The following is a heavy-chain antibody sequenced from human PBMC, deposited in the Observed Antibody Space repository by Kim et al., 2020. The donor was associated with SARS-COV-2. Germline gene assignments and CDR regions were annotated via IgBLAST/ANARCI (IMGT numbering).Heavy chain of an antibody. V-gene: IGHV3-23*01. D-gene: IGHD6-13*01. J-gene: IGHJ4*02. Sequence: VKGRFTISRDNSKNTLYLQMNSLRAEDTAVYYCAKDTRARIAAAGTFDYWGQGTLVTVSS. CDR3: AKDTRARIAAAGTFDY.